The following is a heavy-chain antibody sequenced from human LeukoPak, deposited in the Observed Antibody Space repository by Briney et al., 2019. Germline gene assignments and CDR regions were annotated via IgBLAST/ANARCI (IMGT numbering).Heavy chain of an antibody. CDR3: ARTRFRYYYDTNGYYHDY. Sequence: SETLSLTCTVSGGSISSSSYYWGWIRQPPGKGLEWIGSIYHSGSSYYNPSLKSRVTISVDTSKNQFSLKLSSVTAADTAVYFCARTRFRYYYDTNGYYHDYWGQGTLVTVSS. V-gene: IGHV4-39*01. CDR2: IYHSGSS. D-gene: IGHD3-22*01. CDR1: GGSISSSSYY. J-gene: IGHJ4*02.